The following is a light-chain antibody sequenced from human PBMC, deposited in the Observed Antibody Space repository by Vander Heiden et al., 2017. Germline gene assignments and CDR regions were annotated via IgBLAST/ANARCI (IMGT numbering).Light chain of an antibody. V-gene: IGKV1-5*03. Sequence: DIQMTQSPSTLSASIGDRVTITCRASQSISSWLAWYQQRPGRAPKLLIYKASNLEGGVPSRFSGSGSGTEFTLTISSLQPDDFAIYYCQQYNSSPLTFGGGTKVEIK. CDR3: QQYNSSPLT. J-gene: IGKJ4*01. CDR1: QSISSW. CDR2: KAS.